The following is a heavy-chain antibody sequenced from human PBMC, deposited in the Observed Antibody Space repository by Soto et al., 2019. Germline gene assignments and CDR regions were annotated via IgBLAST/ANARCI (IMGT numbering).Heavy chain of an antibody. D-gene: IGHD2-8*01. CDR3: AGKPNALYYFDY. Sequence: TLSLPFTVSGGSVSSGSYYWSSIRQHPGKGLEWIGYIYYSGSTYYNPSLKSRVTISVDTSKNQFSLKLSSVTAADTAVYYCAGKPNALYYFDYWGQGALVTVSS. CDR1: GGSVSSGSYY. CDR2: IYYSGST. J-gene: IGHJ4*02. V-gene: IGHV4-31*03.